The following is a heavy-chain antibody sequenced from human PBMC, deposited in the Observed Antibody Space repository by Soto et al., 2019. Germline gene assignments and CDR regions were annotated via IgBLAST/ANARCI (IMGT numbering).Heavy chain of an antibody. J-gene: IGHJ4*02. CDR1: GYTFTSYG. CDR2: ISAYNGNT. V-gene: IGHV1-18*01. D-gene: IGHD2-15*01. CDR3: ARSFGYCSGGSCSDFDY. Sequence: VASVKVSCKASGYTFTSYGISWVRQAPGQGLEWMGWISAYNGNTNYAQKLQGRVTMTTDTSTSTAYMELRSLRSDDTAVYYCARSFGYCSGGSCSDFDYWGQGTLVTVSS.